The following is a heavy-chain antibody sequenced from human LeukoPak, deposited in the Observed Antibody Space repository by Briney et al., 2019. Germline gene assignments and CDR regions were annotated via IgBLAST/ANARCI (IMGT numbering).Heavy chain of an antibody. V-gene: IGHV4-39*01. CDR2: VYYSGTT. D-gene: IGHD5-18*01. CDR3: ARQDGYSYGNFEY. CDR1: GFTFSSYE. Sequence: NPGGSLRLSCAASGFTFSSYEMNWVRQPPGKGLEWIGSVYYSGTTYYNPSLKSRVTISVDTSKNQFSLKLSSVTAADTAVYFCARQDGYSYGNFEYWGQGTLVTVSS. J-gene: IGHJ4*02.